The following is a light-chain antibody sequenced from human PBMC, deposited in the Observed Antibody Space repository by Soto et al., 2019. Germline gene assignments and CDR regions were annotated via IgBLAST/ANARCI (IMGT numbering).Light chain of an antibody. V-gene: IGKV4-1*01. J-gene: IGKJ4*01. CDR1: QSGLSSANNKNY. Sequence: DIVMTQSPDSLAVSLGERATINCKSSQSGLSSANNKNYLAWYQQKPGQPPKLLIYGASTRASGVPDRFSGSGSGTDFTLTISSLQAEDVAVYYCQQYYGAPLTFGGGTTVEIK. CDR3: QQYYGAPLT. CDR2: GAS.